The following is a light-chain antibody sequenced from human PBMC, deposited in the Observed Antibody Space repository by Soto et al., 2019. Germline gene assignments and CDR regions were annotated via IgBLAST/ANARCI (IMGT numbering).Light chain of an antibody. J-gene: IGKJ5*01. CDR2: GVS. CDR3: QQANSFPIA. Sequence: ASQAIRSDLAWFQQKPGTAPKRLIYGVSSLQSGVPSRFSGSGSGTEFSLTISSLQPEDFATYFCQQANSFPIAFGQGTRLEI. V-gene: IGKV1-12*01. CDR1: QAIRSD.